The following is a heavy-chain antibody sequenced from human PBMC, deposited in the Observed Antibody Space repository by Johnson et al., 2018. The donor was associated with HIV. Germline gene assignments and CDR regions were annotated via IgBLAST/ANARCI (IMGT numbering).Heavy chain of an antibody. CDR3: ARDPRLGELKIDRRGYAFDI. J-gene: IGHJ3*02. V-gene: IGHV3-30*04. CDR1: GFTFSSYA. Sequence: QVQLVESGGGVVQPGRSLRLSCAASGFTFSSYAMHWVRQAPAKGLEWVAVISYDGSDKYYADSVKGRFTISRDNSKNTLYLQMNSLRAEDTAVYYCARDPRLGELKIDRRGYAFDIWGQGTMVTVSS. CDR2: ISYDGSDK. D-gene: IGHD3-16*01.